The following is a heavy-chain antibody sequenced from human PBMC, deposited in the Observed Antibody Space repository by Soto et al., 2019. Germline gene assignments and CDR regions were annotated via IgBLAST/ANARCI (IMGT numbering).Heavy chain of an antibody. V-gene: IGHV1-2*04. CDR1: GYTFTGYY. J-gene: IGHJ6*02. CDR3: AISRKYGMDV. Sequence: GASVKVSCKXSGYTFTGYYMHWVRQAPGQGLEWMGWINPNSGGTNYAQKFQGWVTMTRDTSISTAYMELSRLRSDDTAMYYCAISRKYGMDVWGQGTTVTVSS. CDR2: INPNSGGT.